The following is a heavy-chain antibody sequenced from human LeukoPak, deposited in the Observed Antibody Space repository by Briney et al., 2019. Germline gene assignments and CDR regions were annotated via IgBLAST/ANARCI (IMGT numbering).Heavy chain of an antibody. V-gene: IGHV3-48*01. J-gene: IGHJ4*02. D-gene: IGHD5-18*01. CDR1: GFTFSSYS. CDR3: TKSGYSYGYVPFDY. CDR2: ISSSSSTI. Sequence: PGGSLRLSCAASGFTFSSYSMNWVRQAPGKGLEWVSYISSSSSTIYYADSVKGRFTISRDNSKNSLYLQMNSLRAEDTAVYYCTKSGYSYGYVPFDYWGQGTLVTVSS.